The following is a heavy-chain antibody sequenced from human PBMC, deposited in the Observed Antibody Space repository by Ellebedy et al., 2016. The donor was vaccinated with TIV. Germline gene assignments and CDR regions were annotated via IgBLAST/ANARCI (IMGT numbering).Heavy chain of an antibody. CDR3: ARGAMALS. J-gene: IGHJ5*02. Sequence: AASVKVSCKASGYSFTSHGISWVRQAPGQGLQWMGWATAYNRDTYYAQNFQGRVTFTTDTSSSTAYMELRSLRSDDTGVYYCARGAMALSWGQGTLVTVSS. CDR2: ATAYNRDT. D-gene: IGHD5-24*01. CDR1: GYSFTSHG. V-gene: IGHV1-18*01.